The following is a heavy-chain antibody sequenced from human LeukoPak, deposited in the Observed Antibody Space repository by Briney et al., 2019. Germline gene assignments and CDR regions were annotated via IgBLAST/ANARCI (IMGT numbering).Heavy chain of an antibody. D-gene: IGHD3-3*01. J-gene: IGHJ6*03. Sequence: PGGSLRLSCAASGFTFDDYTIHWVRQAPGKGLEWVSLISWDGGSRYYADSVKGRFTISRDNAKNSLYLQMNSLRAEDTAVYYCARADYDFWTGYFYYMDVWGKGTTVTVSS. CDR1: GFTFDDYT. CDR3: ARADYDFWTGYFYYMDV. V-gene: IGHV3-43*01. CDR2: ISWDGGSR.